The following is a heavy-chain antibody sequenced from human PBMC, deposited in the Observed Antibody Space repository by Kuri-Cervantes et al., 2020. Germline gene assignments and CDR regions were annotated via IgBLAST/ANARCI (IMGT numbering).Heavy chain of an antibody. J-gene: IGHJ4*02. CDR3: AKDFGGSSI. Sequence: GESLKISCASSGFTFSSYGMHWVRQAPGKGLEWVSAISGSGGRTYYADSVKGRFTISRDNSKNTLYLQMNSLRAEDTAVYYCAKDFGGSSIWGQGTLVTVSS. CDR1: GFTFSSYG. V-gene: IGHV3-23*01. D-gene: IGHD1-26*01. CDR2: ISGSGGRT.